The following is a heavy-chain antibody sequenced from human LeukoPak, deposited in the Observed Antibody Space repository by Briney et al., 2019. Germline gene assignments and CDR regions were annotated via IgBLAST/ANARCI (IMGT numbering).Heavy chain of an antibody. Sequence: SETLSLTCTVSGGSISNYWSWIRQPAGKGLEWIGRIYTSGSTNYNPSLKSRVTMSVDTSKNQFSLKLSSVTAADTAVYYCARDWTGSSWTNFDYWGQGTLVTVSS. V-gene: IGHV4-4*07. J-gene: IGHJ4*02. CDR3: ARDWTGSSWTNFDY. CDR2: IYTSGST. D-gene: IGHD6-13*01. CDR1: GGSISNY.